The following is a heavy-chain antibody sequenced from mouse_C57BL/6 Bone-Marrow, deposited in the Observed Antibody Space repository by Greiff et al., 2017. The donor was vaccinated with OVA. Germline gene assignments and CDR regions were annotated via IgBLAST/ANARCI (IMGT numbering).Heavy chain of an antibody. D-gene: IGHD1-1*01. V-gene: IGHV1-82*01. J-gene: IGHJ2*01. CDR3: ARYDYYGRDY. CDR2: IYPGDGDT. Sequence: LVESGPELVKPGASVKISCKASGYAFSSSWMNWVKQRPGKGLEWIGRIYPGDGDTNYNGKFKGKATLTADKSSSTAYMQLSSLTSEDSAVYFCARYDYYGRDYWGQGTTLTVSS. CDR1: GYAFSSSW.